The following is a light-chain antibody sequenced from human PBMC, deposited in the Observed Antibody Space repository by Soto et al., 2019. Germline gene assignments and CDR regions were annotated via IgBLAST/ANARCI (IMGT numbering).Light chain of an antibody. CDR3: QQYTNWPPWT. V-gene: IGKV3-15*01. J-gene: IGKJ1*01. CDR1: QSVSSN. CDR2: GAS. Sequence: EIVMTQSPATLSVSPGERATLSCRASQSVSSNLAWYQQKPGQAPRLLIYGASTRATGIPARFTGSGSGTELTLTISSLQSEDFAVYYCQQYTNWPPWTFGQGTKVDIK.